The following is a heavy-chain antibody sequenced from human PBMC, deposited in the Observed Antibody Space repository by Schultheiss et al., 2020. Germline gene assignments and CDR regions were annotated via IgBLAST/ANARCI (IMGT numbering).Heavy chain of an antibody. J-gene: IGHJ6*03. V-gene: IGHV3-48*01. Sequence: GGSLRLSCAASGFTFSSYAMNWVRQAPGKGLEWVSYISSSSSTIYYADSVKGQFTISRDKAKNSLYLQMNSLRAEDTAVYYCARSLDSSGYYSYYYYYYFMDVWGKGTTVTVFS. CDR2: ISSSSSTI. CDR3: ARSLDSSGYYSYYYYYYFMDV. D-gene: IGHD3-22*01. CDR1: GFTFSSYA.